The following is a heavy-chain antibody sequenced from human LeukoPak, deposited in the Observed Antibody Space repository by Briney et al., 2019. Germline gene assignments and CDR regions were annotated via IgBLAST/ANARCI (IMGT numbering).Heavy chain of an antibody. CDR3: ARLISFRRSVRWTTGDWFDP. CDR2: INHSGST. J-gene: IGHJ5*02. Sequence: SETLSLTCAVYGGSFSGYYWSWLRQPPGKGLEWIGEINHSGSTNYNPSLKSRVTISVDTSKNQFSLKLSSVTAADTAVYYCARLISFRRSVRWTTGDWFDPWGQGTLVTVSS. D-gene: IGHD4-23*01. V-gene: IGHV4-34*01. CDR1: GGSFSGYY.